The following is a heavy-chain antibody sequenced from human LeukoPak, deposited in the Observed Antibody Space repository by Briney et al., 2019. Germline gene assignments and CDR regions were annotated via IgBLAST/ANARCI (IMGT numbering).Heavy chain of an antibody. Sequence: GGSLRLSCVASGFTFSSYWMSWVRQAPGKGLEWVANIKQDGSEKYYVDSVKGRFTISRDNAKNSLYLQMNSLRAEDTAVYYCARDVYDWGPYSSSSRMFAPWFDPWGQGTLVTVSS. CDR1: GFTFSSYW. CDR2: IKQDGSEK. V-gene: IGHV3-7*01. J-gene: IGHJ5*02. D-gene: IGHD6-6*01. CDR3: ARDVYDWGPYSSSSRMFAPWFDP.